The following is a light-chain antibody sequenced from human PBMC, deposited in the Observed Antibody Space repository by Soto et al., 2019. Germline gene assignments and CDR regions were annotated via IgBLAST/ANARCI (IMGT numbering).Light chain of an antibody. V-gene: IGLV2-14*01. CDR2: EVS. J-gene: IGLJ1*01. CDR3: SSYTTSSTLL. CDR1: SSDVGNYNY. Sequence: QSVLTQPASVSGSPGQSITISCAGTSSDVGNYNYVSWFQQHPGKAPQLIIFEVSHRPSGISNRFSGSKSGNTASLTISGLQGEDEAIYYCSSYTTSSTLLFGPGTKVTVL.